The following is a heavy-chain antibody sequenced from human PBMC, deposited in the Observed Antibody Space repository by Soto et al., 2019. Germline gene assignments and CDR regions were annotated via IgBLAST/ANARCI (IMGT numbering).Heavy chain of an antibody. D-gene: IGHD3-9*01. J-gene: IGHJ6*02. V-gene: IGHV1-69*06. Sequence: SVKVSCKASGGTFSSYAISWVRQAPGQGLEWMGGIIPIFGTANYAQKFQGRVTITADKSTSTAYMELSSLRSEDTAVYYCARDNRAYDILTGYYDRDYYGMDVWGQGTTVTV. CDR1: GGTFSSYA. CDR3: ARDNRAYDILTGYYDRDYYGMDV. CDR2: IIPIFGTA.